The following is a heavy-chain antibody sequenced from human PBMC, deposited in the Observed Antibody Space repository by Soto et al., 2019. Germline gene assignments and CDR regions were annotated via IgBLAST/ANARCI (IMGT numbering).Heavy chain of an antibody. CDR2: ISGSATTT. CDR3: AKDTQSRWYCNIAGCQGADY. Sequence: PGGSLRLSCAASGFTFSSYDMHWVRQATGKGLEWVSAISGSATTTYYADSVKGRFTISRDNSKNTLYLQMNSLRAEDTAVYYCAKDTQSRWYCNIAGCQGADYWGQGTLVTVSS. CDR1: GFTFSSYD. J-gene: IGHJ4*02. V-gene: IGHV3-23*01. D-gene: IGHD2-15*01.